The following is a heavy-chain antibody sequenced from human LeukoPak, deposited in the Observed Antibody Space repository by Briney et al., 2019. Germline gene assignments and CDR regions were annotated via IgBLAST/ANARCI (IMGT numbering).Heavy chain of an antibody. J-gene: IGHJ4*02. CDR2: INHSGST. Sequence: SETLSLTCAVYGGSPRGYYWSWIRKPPGKGLEGIGEINHSGSTNYNPSLKSRVTISVDTSKNQFSLKLSSVTAADTAVYYCARGDYYYDSSGSFDYWGQGTLVTVSS. D-gene: IGHD3-22*01. V-gene: IGHV4-34*01. CDR3: ARGDYYYDSSGSFDY. CDR1: GGSPRGYY.